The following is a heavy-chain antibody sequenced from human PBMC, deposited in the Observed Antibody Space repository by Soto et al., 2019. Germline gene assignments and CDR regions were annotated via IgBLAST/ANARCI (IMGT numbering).Heavy chain of an antibody. J-gene: IGHJ6*02. CDR3: AHSRCGGDCLQSYSSHYYYGMDV. V-gene: IGHV2-5*02. CDR2: IYWDDDK. CDR1: GFSLSTSGVG. Sequence: QITLKESGPTLVRPTQTLTLTCTFSGFSLSTSGVGVGWIRQPPGKALEWLALIYWDDDKRYSPSLKSRLTLPKATSKNQVVLTMTNMDPVDTATYDCAHSRCGGDCLQSYSSHYYYGMDVWGQGTTVTVSS. D-gene: IGHD2-21*02.